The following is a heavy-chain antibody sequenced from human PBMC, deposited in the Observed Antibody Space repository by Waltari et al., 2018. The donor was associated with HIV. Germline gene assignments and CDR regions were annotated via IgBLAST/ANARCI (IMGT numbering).Heavy chain of an antibody. CDR3: ARGRFEGYILYYYYGMDV. J-gene: IGHJ6*02. CDR1: GGSISNGSYY. Sequence: QVQLQESGPGLGKPSQTLSLTCTVSGGSISNGSYYWHWIRQPAGKGLEWSGRIYSSGNTNYNPSLKSRVTISVDTSKNQFSLKLSSVTAADTAVYYCARGRFEGYILYYYYGMDVWGQGTTVSVSS. D-gene: IGHD5-12*01. CDR2: IYSSGNT. V-gene: IGHV4-61*02.